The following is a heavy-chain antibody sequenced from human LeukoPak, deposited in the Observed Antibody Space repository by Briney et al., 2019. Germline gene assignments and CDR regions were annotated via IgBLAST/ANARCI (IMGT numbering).Heavy chain of an antibody. Sequence: ASVKVSCKASGYTFTGYYMHWVRQAHGQGLEWMGRMNPNSGNTGYAQKFQGRVTMTRNTSISTAYMELSSLRSEDTAVYYCARVSDWDAFDIWGQGTMVTVSS. D-gene: IGHD3-9*01. V-gene: IGHV1-8*02. CDR3: ARVSDWDAFDI. J-gene: IGHJ3*02. CDR1: GYTFTGYY. CDR2: MNPNSGNT.